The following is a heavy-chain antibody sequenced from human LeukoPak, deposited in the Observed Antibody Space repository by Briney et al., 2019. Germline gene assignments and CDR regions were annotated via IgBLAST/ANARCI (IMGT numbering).Heavy chain of an antibody. J-gene: IGHJ4*02. D-gene: IGHD3-22*01. V-gene: IGHV3-20*04. Sequence: GGSLRLSCAASGFSFDDYSLTWVRHAPGKGLELVSGVNWNGDSTDYADSVKGRFTISRDNAKNSLYLQMNSLRAEDTALYYCARDLRVVITGSFDFWGQGTLVSVSS. CDR3: ARDLRVVITGSFDF. CDR2: VNWNGDST. CDR1: GFSFDDYS.